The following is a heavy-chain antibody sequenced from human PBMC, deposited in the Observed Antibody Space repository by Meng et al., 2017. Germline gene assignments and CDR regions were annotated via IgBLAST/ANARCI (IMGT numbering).Heavy chain of an antibody. Sequence: QVRLGPSGAAVKKPGSAVKVSGKASGGTCSSYAISWVRQAPGQGLEWMGGIIPIFGTANYAQKFQGRVTITADESTSTAYMELSSLRSEDTAVYYCASPYCTNGVCSPEYWGQGTLVTVSS. CDR1: GGTCSSYA. V-gene: IGHV1-69*01. CDR3: ASPYCTNGVCSPEY. D-gene: IGHD2-8*01. CDR2: IIPIFGTA. J-gene: IGHJ4*02.